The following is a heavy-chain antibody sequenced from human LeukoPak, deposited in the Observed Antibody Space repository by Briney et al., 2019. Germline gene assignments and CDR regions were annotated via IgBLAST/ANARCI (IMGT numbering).Heavy chain of an antibody. CDR3: ATWRSRDACAI. CDR2: ISSSSSTI. J-gene: IGHJ3*02. Sequence: GGSLRLSCAASGFTFSSYSMNWVRQAPGKGLEWVSYISSSSSTIYYADSVKGRFTISRDNAKNMLYLRMNSLRDEDTAVYYCATWRSRDACAIWGQGTMVTVSS. V-gene: IGHV3-48*02. CDR1: GFTFSSYS. D-gene: IGHD3-3*01.